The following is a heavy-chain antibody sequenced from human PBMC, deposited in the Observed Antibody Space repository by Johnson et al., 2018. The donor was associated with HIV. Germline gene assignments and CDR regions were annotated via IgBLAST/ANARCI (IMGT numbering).Heavy chain of an antibody. CDR3: ARDRLGGYSYGYDAFDI. Sequence: VQLVESGGGLVKPGGSLRLSCAASGITVSSNYMTWVRQGPGKGLEWVSVLNSGGGTYYADSVQGRFTISRDNSKNTLYLQMNSLRAEDTAVYYCARDRLGGYSYGYDAFDIWGQGTMVTVSS. D-gene: IGHD5-18*01. J-gene: IGHJ3*02. CDR1: GITVSSNY. CDR2: LNSGGGT. V-gene: IGHV3-66*01.